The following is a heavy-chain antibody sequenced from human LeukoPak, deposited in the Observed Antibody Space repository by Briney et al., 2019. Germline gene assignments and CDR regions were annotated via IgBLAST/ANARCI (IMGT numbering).Heavy chain of an antibody. CDR3: AKGWGYCSGGTCYSYYYYGMDV. Sequence: GGSLRLSCAASGSTFNSYAMSWVRQAPGEGLEWVSGISVSGGNTHYADSVKGRFTISRDNSKNTLYLQMNSLRAEDTAVYHCAKGWGYCSGGTCYSYYYYGMDVWGQGTTVTVSS. CDR2: ISVSGGNT. J-gene: IGHJ6*02. D-gene: IGHD2-15*01. CDR1: GSTFNSYA. V-gene: IGHV3-23*01.